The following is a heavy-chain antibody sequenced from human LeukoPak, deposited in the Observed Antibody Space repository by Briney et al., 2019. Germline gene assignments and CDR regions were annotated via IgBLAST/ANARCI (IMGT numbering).Heavy chain of an antibody. J-gene: IGHJ4*02. V-gene: IGHV3-23*01. CDR1: GFTFSSYA. D-gene: IGHD6-19*01. Sequence: GGSLRLSCAASGFTFSSYAMSWVRQAPGKGLEWVSGLSGSGTNTYYADSVKGRFTISRDNPKNTLFLQMTSLRAEDTAVYYCAKESQSSGWGPSDYWGQGTQVTVSS. CDR2: LSGSGTNT. CDR3: AKESQSSGWGPSDY.